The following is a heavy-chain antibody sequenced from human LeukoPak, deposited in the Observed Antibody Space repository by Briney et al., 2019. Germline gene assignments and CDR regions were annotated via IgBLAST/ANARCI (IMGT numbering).Heavy chain of an antibody. V-gene: IGHV4-59*01. J-gene: IGHJ6*03. CDR3: ARGFEGPVTYYYGSGSYWGPTRYYYMDV. CDR1: GGSISSYY. CDR2: IYYSGST. D-gene: IGHD3-10*01. Sequence: PSETLSLTCTVSGGSISSYYWSWIRQPPGKGLEWIGYIYYSGSTNYNPSLKSRVTISVDTSKNQFSLKLSSVTAADTAVYYCARGFEGPVTYYYGSGSYWGPTRYYYMDVWGKGTTVTISS.